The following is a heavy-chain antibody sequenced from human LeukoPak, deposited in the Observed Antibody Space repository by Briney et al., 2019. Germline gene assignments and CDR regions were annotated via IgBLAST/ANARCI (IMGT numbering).Heavy chain of an antibody. CDR2: IYSDNT. CDR3: ARDGGLKRAFDI. CDR1: GFTVSSNS. J-gene: IGHJ3*02. V-gene: IGHV3-53*01. D-gene: IGHD3-3*01. Sequence: PGGSLRLSCTVSGFTVSSNSMSWVRQAPGKGLEWVSFIYSDNTHYSDSVKGRFTISRDNSKNTLYLQMNSLRAEDTAVYYCARDGGLKRAFDIWGQGTMVTVSS.